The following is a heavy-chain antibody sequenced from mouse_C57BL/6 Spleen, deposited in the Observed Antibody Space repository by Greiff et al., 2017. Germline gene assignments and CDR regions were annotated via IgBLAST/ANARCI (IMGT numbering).Heavy chain of an antibody. Sequence: QVTLKVSGPGILQPSQTLSLTCSFSGFSLSTFGMGVGWIRQPSGKGLEWLAHIWWDDDKYYNPALKRRLTITKDTSKNQVFLKIVNVDTAETATYYCARIWEDGPYGYFDVWGTGTTVTVSS. CDR2: IWWDDDK. V-gene: IGHV8-8*01. J-gene: IGHJ1*03. D-gene: IGHD2-3*01. CDR1: GFSLSTFGMG. CDR3: ARIWEDGPYGYFDV.